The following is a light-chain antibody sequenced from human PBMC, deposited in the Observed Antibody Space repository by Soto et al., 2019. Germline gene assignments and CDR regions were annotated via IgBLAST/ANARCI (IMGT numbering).Light chain of an antibody. CDR1: SSEVGGYNY. Sequence: QSVLTQPASLSGSPGQSITISCTGTSSEVGGYNYVSWYQQHPGKAPKLMIYDVSNRPSGVSNRFSGSKSGNTGSLTISGLQAEDEADYYCSSYATSSTPLYVFGTGTKVTVL. J-gene: IGLJ1*01. CDR3: SSYATSSTPLYV. V-gene: IGLV2-14*01. CDR2: DVS.